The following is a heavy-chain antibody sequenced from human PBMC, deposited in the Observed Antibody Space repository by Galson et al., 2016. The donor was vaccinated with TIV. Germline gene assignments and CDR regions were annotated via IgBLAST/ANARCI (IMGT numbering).Heavy chain of an antibody. J-gene: IGHJ4*02. CDR2: IKSDGTVT. CDR3: VRDYLLASPGDDFDY. D-gene: IGHD3-10*01. V-gene: IGHV3-74*01. CDR1: GFIFSNFW. Sequence: SLRLSCAASGFIFSNFWMHWVRQVPGKGLVWVARIKSDGTVTNCADSVKGRFTISRDNAKDTLYLQMNSLRADDTAVYYCVRDYLLASPGDDFDYWGQGTLVSVSS.